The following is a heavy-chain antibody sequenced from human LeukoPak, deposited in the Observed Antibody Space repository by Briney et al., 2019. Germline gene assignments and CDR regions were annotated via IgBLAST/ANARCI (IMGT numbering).Heavy chain of an antibody. CDR1: GFTVSSNY. D-gene: IGHD3-22*01. J-gene: IGHJ4*02. CDR3: ARDRWLALDY. Sequence: GGSLRLSCAASGFTVSSNYMSWVRQAPGKGLVWVSVIYSGGSTYYADSVKGRFTISRDNSKNTLYLQMNSLRAEDTAVYYCARDRWLALDYWGQGTLVTVSS. V-gene: IGHV3-66*02. CDR2: IYSGGST.